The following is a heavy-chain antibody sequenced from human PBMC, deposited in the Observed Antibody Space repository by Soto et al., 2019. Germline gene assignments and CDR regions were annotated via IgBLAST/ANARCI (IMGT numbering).Heavy chain of an antibody. D-gene: IGHD3-3*01. CDR3: ARVGSSGYDFWSGYYTRMASYYMDV. J-gene: IGHJ6*03. CDR2: IIPIFGTA. V-gene: IGHV1-69*13. Sequence: EASVKVSCKASGGTFSSYAISWVRQAPGQGLEWMGGIIPIFGTANYAQKFQGRVTITADESISTAYMELSSLRSEDTAVYYCARVGSSGYDFWSGYYTRMASYYMDVWGKGTTVTVSS. CDR1: GGTFSSYA.